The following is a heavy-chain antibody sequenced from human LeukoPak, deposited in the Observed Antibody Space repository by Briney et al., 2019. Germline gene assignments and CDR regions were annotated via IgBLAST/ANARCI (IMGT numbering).Heavy chain of an antibody. CDR1: GYSFTSYW. V-gene: IGHV5-51*01. Sequence: GESLKISCRGSGYSFTSYWIGWVRQMAGKGLEWMGIIFRGDSDTRYSPSFEGQVTISADKSSSTAYLQWSSLKASDTAMYYCARGWPFDYWGQGTLVTVSS. CDR2: IFRGDSDT. J-gene: IGHJ4*02. CDR3: ARGWPFDY.